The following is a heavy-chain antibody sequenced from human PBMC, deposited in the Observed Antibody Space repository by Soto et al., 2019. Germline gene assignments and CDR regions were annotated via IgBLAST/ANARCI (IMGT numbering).Heavy chain of an antibody. J-gene: IGHJ4*01. CDR2: ISSGSDTI. CDR3: ARVSKTWEDDY. Sequence: EVQLVESGGGLVQPGGSLRLSCSVSGLTSSDYGANWVRQAPGKGLEWISYISSGSDTIYYAESVQGRFTISRDDAKNSLFLQMNNLRNEDTAVYYCARVSKTWEDDYWGHGTLVTVSS. V-gene: IGHV3-48*02. CDR1: GLTSSDYG. D-gene: IGHD1-26*01.